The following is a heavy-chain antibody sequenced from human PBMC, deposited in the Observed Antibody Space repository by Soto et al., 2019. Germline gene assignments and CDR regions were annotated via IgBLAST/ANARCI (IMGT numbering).Heavy chain of an antibody. CDR3: ARQGRGRFSWYFDL. V-gene: IGHV3-7*01. CDR1: EFIFSTYW. Sequence: EVQLVESGGGLVQPGGSLRLSCAACEFIFSTYWMSWVRQAPGKGLEWVATIKQEGSETYYVDSVEGRFTISRDNAKNSLHLQMNSLRVEDTAVYYCARQGRGRFSWYFDLWGRGTLVTVSS. J-gene: IGHJ2*01. CDR2: IKQEGSET. D-gene: IGHD3-3*01.